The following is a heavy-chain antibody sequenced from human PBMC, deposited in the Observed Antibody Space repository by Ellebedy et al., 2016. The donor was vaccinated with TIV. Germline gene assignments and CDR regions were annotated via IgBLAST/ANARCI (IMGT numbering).Heavy chain of an antibody. CDR3: ARDLDRYYYFDY. CDR1: GYTFTGDY. J-gene: IGHJ4*02. CDR2: INPNSGGT. D-gene: IGHD3-9*01. Sequence: AASVQVSCKASGYTFTGDYMHWVRQAPGQGLEWMGWINPNSGGTNYAQKFQGRVTMTRDTSISKAYMELSRLRSDDTAVYYCARDLDRYYYFDYWGQGTLVTVSS. V-gene: IGHV1-2*02.